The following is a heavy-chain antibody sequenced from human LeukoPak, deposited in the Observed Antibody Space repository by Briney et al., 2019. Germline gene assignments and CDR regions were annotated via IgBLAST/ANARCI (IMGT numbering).Heavy chain of an antibody. V-gene: IGHV3-23*01. Sequence: GGSLRLSCTASGFTFSSYAMYWVRQAPGKGLEWVSGMSGGGGITYYADSVEGPFTISRDNSKNTLYLQMNSLKDEDTAVYYCAKDDVRGGACDIWGQGTMVTVSS. J-gene: IGHJ3*02. D-gene: IGHD3-10*02. CDR2: MSGGGGIT. CDR1: GFTFSSYA. CDR3: AKDDVRGGACDI.